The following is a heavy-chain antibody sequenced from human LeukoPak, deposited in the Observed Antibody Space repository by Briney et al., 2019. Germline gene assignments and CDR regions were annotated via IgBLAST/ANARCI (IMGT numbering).Heavy chain of an antibody. CDR3: ARERDCSSTSCYGHTEAFDY. Sequence: GGSLRLSCAASGFTFGSYSMNWVRQAPGKGLEWVSSISSSSSYIYYADSVKGRFTISRDNAKNSLYLQMNSLRAEDTAVYYCARERDCSSTSCYGHTEAFDYWGQGTLVTVSS. CDR2: ISSSSSYI. CDR1: GFTFGSYS. J-gene: IGHJ4*02. V-gene: IGHV3-21*01. D-gene: IGHD2-2*01.